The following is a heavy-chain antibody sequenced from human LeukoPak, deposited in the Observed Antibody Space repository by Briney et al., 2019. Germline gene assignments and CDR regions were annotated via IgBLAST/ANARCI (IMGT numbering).Heavy chain of an antibody. J-gene: IGHJ5*02. CDR3: ASFDSSGNWFDP. D-gene: IGHD3-22*01. CDR2: IYYSGST. Sequence: SSETLSLTCTVSGGSISSYYWSWLRQPPGKGLEWIGYIYYSGSTNYNPSLKSRVTISVDTSKNQFSLKLSSVTAADTAVYYCASFDSSGNWFDPWGQGTLVTVSS. V-gene: IGHV4-59*01. CDR1: GGSISSYY.